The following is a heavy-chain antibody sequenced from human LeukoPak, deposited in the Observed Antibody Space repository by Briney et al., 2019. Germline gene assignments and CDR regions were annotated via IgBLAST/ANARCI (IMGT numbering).Heavy chain of an antibody. V-gene: IGHV5-51*01. Sequence: HGESLKISCKGPGYSFTSYWIGWVRQMPGKGLEWMGIIYPGDSDTRYSPSFQGQVTISADKSISTAYLQWSSLTATNTAMYYCATAGRDGYNSFDYWGQGTLVTVSS. CDR2: IYPGDSDT. D-gene: IGHD5-24*01. CDR3: ATAGRDGYNSFDY. CDR1: GYSFTSYW. J-gene: IGHJ4*02.